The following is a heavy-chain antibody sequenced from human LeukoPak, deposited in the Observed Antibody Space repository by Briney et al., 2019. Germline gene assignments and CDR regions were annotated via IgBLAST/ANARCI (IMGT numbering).Heavy chain of an antibody. J-gene: IGHJ4*02. V-gene: IGHV7-4-1*02. CDR3: VRGTPTPGMDY. Sequence: VASVKVSCKASGYTFTSYAMNWVRQAPGQGLEWMGNIDTTTGNPRYAQDFTGRFVFSLDTSVSTAYLQITSLKADDTAAYYCVRGTPTPGMDYWGQGTQVTVSS. CDR1: GYTFTSYA. CDR2: IDTTTGNP. D-gene: IGHD3-10*01.